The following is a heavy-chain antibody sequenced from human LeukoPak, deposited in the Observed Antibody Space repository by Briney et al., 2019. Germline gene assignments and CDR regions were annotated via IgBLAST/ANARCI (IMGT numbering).Heavy chain of an antibody. Sequence: PGGSLRLSCAASGFTFSSHWMHWVRQAPGKGLVWVSRINSDGRTTTYADSVKGRFTISRDNAKNTLYLQMSSLRAEDTAVYYCARAFYGDLDYWGQGTLVTVSS. D-gene: IGHD4-17*01. CDR3: ARAFYGDLDY. CDR2: INSDGRTT. CDR1: GFTFSSHW. J-gene: IGHJ4*02. V-gene: IGHV3-74*03.